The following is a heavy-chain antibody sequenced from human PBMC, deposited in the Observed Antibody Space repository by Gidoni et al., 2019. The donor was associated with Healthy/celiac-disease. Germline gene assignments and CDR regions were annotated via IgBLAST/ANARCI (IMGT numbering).Heavy chain of an antibody. D-gene: IGHD3-22*01. CDR2: IYWDDDK. J-gene: IGHJ1*01. Sequence: QITWKESGPTLVKPTQTLPLTCTFSGFPRSTSGVGVGWLRQPPGKALEWLALIYWDDDKSYSPSLKSRLTITKDTSKNRVVLTMTNMDPVDTATDYCSHSYYDDSSGYYSAECFQHWGQGTLVTVSS. CDR1: GFPRSTSGVG. V-gene: IGHV2-5*02. CDR3: SHSYYDDSSGYYSAECFQH.